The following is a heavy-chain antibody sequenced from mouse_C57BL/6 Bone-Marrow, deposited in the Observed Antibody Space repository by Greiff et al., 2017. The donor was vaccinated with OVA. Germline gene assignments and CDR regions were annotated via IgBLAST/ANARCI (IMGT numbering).Heavy chain of an antibody. Sequence: VQLVESGPGLVAPSQSLSITCTVSGFSLTSYGVDWVRQSPGKGLEWLGVIWGVGSTNYNSALKSRLSISKDNSKSQVFLQMNSLQTDDTAMYYCASDLKITTGNFDYWGQGTTLTVSS. CDR3: ASDLKITTGNFDY. J-gene: IGHJ2*01. D-gene: IGHD1-1*01. CDR1: GFSLTSYG. V-gene: IGHV2-6*01. CDR2: IWGVGST.